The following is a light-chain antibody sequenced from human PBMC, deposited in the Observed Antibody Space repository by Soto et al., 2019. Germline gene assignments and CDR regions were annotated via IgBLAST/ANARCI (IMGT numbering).Light chain of an antibody. J-gene: IGKJ4*01. CDR3: QQYGTSALT. Sequence: IVLTQSPGTLFLSPGERATLSGRASQSVSSSYLVWYQQRPGQPPRLLIYGTSTRAAGISDRFSGSGSGTDFTLTIYRLEPGDSAVYYCQQYGTSALTFGGG. CDR1: QSVSSSY. CDR2: GTS. V-gene: IGKV3-20*01.